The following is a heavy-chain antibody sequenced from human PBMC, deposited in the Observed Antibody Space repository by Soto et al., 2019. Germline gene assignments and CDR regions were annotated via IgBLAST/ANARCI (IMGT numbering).Heavy chain of an antibody. Sequence: QVQLVQSGAEVKKPGSSVKVSCKASGGTFSSYAISWVRQAPGQGLEWMGGIIPIFGTANYAQKFQGRVRITADEPTSTAYMVLSSVRSEDIAVYYCWSCGTDTAMVMDVAASAYYYGMDVWGQGTTVTVSS. D-gene: IGHD5-18*01. J-gene: IGHJ6*02. V-gene: IGHV1-69*01. CDR2: IIPIFGTA. CDR1: GGTFSSYA. CDR3: WSCGTDTAMVMDVAASAYYYGMDV.